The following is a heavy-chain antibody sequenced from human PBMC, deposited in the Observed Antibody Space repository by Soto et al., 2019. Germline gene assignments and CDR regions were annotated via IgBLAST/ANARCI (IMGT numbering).Heavy chain of an antibody. CDR1: GFTFSSYG. J-gene: IGHJ5*02. CDR3: ARDIRLPEGYR. V-gene: IGHV3-33*01. D-gene: IGHD5-12*01. CDR2: IWYDGSNK. Sequence: LRLSCAASGFTFSSYGMHWVRQAPGKGLEWVAVIWYDGSNKYYADSVKGRFTISRDNSKNSLYLQMKSLGAEDTAVYYCARDIRLPEGYRWGQGTLVTVSS.